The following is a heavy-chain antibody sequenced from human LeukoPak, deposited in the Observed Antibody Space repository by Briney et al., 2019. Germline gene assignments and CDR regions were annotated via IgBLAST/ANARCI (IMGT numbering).Heavy chain of an antibody. J-gene: IGHJ4*02. CDR3: ASALLVGATCLDY. D-gene: IGHD1-26*01. CDR2: ISSSSSYI. Sequence: GGSLRLSCAASGFTFSSYSMNWVRQAPGKGLEWVSSISSSSSYIYYADSVKGRFTISRDNAKNSLYLQMNSLRAEDTAVYYCASALLVGATCLDYWGQGALVTVSS. V-gene: IGHV3-21*01. CDR1: GFTFSSYS.